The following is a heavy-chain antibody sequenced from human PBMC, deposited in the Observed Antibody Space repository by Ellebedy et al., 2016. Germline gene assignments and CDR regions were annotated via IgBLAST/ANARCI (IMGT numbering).Heavy chain of an antibody. CDR3: AKDDYGDYPPPIDY. CDR1: GFTFSSYA. J-gene: IGHJ4*02. D-gene: IGHD4-17*01. V-gene: IGHV3-23*01. Sequence: GGSLRLXXAASGFTFSSYAMSWVRQAPGKGLEWVSAISGSGGSTYYADSVKGRFTISRDNSKNTLYLQMNSLRAEDTAVYYRAKDDYGDYPPPIDYWGQGTLVTVSS. CDR2: ISGSGGST.